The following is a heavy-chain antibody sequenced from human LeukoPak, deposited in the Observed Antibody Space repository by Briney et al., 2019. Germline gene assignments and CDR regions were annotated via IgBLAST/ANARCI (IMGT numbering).Heavy chain of an antibody. J-gene: IGHJ4*02. CDR2: ISYDGSDK. D-gene: IGHD3-3*01. V-gene: IGHV3-30*01. Sequence: PGGSLRLSCAASGFTFSRYAMHWVRQAPGKGLECVAIISYDGSDKYYADSVKGRFTISRDDSKNTLYLQMKSLRPEDTALYFCARETDFWSGYCPPDYWGQGTLVTVSS. CDR3: ARETDFWSGYCPPDY. CDR1: GFTFSRYA.